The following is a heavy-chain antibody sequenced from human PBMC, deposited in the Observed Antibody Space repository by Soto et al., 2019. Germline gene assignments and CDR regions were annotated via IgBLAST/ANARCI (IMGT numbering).Heavy chain of an antibody. Sequence: QVHLVQSGAEVKKPGASVKVSCKASGYTFTSYGITWVRPAPGQGLEWMGWISAHNGNTDYAQKLQSRVIVTRDTPTSTAYMELRRLRCDDTVVYYCARGRYGDYWGQGALVTVSS. CDR2: ISAHNGNT. J-gene: IGHJ4*02. V-gene: IGHV1-18*01. CDR3: ARGRYGDY. D-gene: IGHD1-1*01. CDR1: GYTFTSYG.